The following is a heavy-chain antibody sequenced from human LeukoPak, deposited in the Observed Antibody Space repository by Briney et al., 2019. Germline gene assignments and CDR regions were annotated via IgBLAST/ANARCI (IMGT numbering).Heavy chain of an antibody. CDR3: ARGVSAAGSYYFDS. D-gene: IGHD6-13*01. CDR1: GFSVSNYY. CDR2: IYIDGRI. Sequence: PGGSLRLSCAAAGFSVSNYYMNWVRQAPGKGLECVSVIYIDGRIYYADTVRGRFTISRDDSKNTVYLQLNNLRADGTALYSCARGVSAAGSYYFDSWGQGTLVTVSS. J-gene: IGHJ4*02. V-gene: IGHV3-53*01.